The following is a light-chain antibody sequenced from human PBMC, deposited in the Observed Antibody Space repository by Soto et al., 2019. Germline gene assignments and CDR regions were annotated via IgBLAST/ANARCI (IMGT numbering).Light chain of an antibody. CDR3: QQYNSYSRT. CDR2: DAS. J-gene: IGKJ1*01. CDR1: QSISNW. V-gene: IGKV1-5*01. Sequence: DIQMTQSPSTLSASVGDRVTITCRASQSISNWLAWYQHKPGKAPKLLIYDASNLESGVPSRFSGSGSGTEFTLTASSLQPADFATYYCQQYNSYSRTFGHGTKVDIK.